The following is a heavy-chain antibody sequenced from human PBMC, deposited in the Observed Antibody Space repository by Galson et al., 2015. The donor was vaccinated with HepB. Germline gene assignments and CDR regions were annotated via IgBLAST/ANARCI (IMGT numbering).Heavy chain of an antibody. CDR2: INSDGSST. Sequence: SLRLSCAASGFTFCSYWMHWVRQAPGKGLVWVSRINSDGSSTSYADSVKGRFTISRDNAKNTLYLQMNSLRAEDTAVYYCAREPWGNGYNYYYFDYLGPGNPGHRLL. CDR1: GFTFCSYW. CDR3: AREPWGNGYNYYYFDY. D-gene: IGHD5-24*01. J-gene: IGHJ4*02. V-gene: IGHV3-74*01.